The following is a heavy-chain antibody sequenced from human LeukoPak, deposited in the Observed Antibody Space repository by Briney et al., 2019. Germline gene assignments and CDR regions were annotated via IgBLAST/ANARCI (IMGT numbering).Heavy chain of an antibody. V-gene: IGHV1-18*01. D-gene: IGHD6-19*01. Sequence: ASVKVSCKASGYTFTSFGFSWVRQAPGQGLEWMGWISAHNGNTKYAQKFQGRVTMTTGTSTSTAYMELRSLRSDDTAVYYCARDPGSFLSSSGWLNWFDPWGQGILVTVSS. J-gene: IGHJ5*02. CDR3: ARDPGSFLSSSGWLNWFDP. CDR1: GYTFTSFG. CDR2: ISAHNGNT.